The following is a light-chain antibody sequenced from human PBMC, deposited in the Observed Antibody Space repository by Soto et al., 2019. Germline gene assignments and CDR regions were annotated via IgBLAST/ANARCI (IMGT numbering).Light chain of an antibody. CDR1: TSNIGAGYD. CDR3: QSYDGSLRGSL. CDR2: GSA. Sequence: QSVLTQPPSVSGAPGQRVTISCTGTTSNIGAGYDVHWYRHVPGTAPKLLIYGSANRPSGVPDRISGSKSGTSASLVITGLQVEDEADYYCQSYDGSLRGSLFGGGTKLT. V-gene: IGLV1-40*01. J-gene: IGLJ3*02.